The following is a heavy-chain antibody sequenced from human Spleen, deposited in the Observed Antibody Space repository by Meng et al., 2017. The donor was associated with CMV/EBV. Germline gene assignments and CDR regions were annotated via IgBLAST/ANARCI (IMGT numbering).Heavy chain of an antibody. Sequence: SETLSLTCTVSGYSISSGYYWGWIRQPPGKGLEWIGSIYHSGSTYYNPSLKSRVTISVDTSKNQLSLKLSSVTAADTAVYYCARGATPIPDYWGQGTLVTVSS. D-gene: IGHD1-26*01. CDR1: GYSISSGYY. CDR2: IYHSGST. CDR3: ARGATPIPDY. J-gene: IGHJ4*02. V-gene: IGHV4-38-2*02.